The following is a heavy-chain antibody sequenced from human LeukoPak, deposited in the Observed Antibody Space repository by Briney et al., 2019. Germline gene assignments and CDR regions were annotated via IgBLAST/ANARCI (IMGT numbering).Heavy chain of an antibody. J-gene: IGHJ3*02. CDR1: GYSISSGYY. CDR2: IYHSGST. D-gene: IGHD3-3*01. Sequence: SETLSLTCTVSGYSISSGYYWGWIRQPPGKGLEWIGSIYHSGSTYYNPSLKSRVTISVDTSKNQFSLKLSSVTAADTAVYYCARDKGNYDFWSGLIWGQGTMVTVSS. V-gene: IGHV4-38-2*02. CDR3: ARDKGNYDFWSGLI.